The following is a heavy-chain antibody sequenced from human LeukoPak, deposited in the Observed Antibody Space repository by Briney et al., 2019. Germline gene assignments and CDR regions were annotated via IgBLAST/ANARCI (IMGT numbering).Heavy chain of an antibody. Sequence: GGSLRLSCAASGFTFSGSAMHWVRQAPGKGLEWVSSVSSTSRYLYYADSLKGRFTISRDNAKNSLFLQMNSLRAEDTAVYYCATSPSWYYDSRVRRDIDRHYFDYWGQGTLVTVSS. V-gene: IGHV3-21*01. CDR3: ATSPSWYYDSRVRRDIDRHYFDY. J-gene: IGHJ4*02. CDR1: GFTFSGSA. CDR2: VSSTSRYL. D-gene: IGHD3-22*01.